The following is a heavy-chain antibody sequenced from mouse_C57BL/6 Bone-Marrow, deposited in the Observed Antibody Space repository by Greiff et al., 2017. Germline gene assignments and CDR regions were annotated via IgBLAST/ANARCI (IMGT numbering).Heavy chain of an antibody. Sequence: VKLMESGAELVRPGTSVKVSCKASGYAFTNYLIEWVKQRPGQGLEWIGVINPGSGGTNYNEKFKGKATLTADKSSSTAYMQLSSLTSEDSAVYFCAREDYGSSPWFAYWGQGTLVTVSA. CDR3: AREDYGSSPWFAY. CDR2: INPGSGGT. D-gene: IGHD1-1*01. CDR1: GYAFTNYL. V-gene: IGHV1-54*01. J-gene: IGHJ3*01.